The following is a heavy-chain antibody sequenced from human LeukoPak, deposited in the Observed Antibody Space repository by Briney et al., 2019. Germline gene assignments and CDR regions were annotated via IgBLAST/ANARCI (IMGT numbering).Heavy chain of an antibody. CDR3: AKTLGTYCFDY. J-gene: IGHJ4*02. CDR2: NNNGGDIT. D-gene: IGHD7-27*01. V-gene: IGHV3-23*01. CDR1: GITLRNYG. Sequence: GGSLRLSCAASGITLRNYGMTWVRQAPGRGLEWVSSNNNGGDITYYADSVKGRFTISRDNSKNTLYLQINSLRAEDTAVYYCAKTLGTYCFDYWGQGTLVIVSS.